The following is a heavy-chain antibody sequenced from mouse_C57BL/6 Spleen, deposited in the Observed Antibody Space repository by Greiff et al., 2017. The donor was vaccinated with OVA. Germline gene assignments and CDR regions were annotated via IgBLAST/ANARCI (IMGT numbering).Heavy chain of an antibody. J-gene: IGHJ2*01. V-gene: IGHV2-2*01. Sequence: VKLQQSGPGLVQPSQSLSITCTVSGFSLTSYGVHWVRQSPGKGLQWLGVIWSGGSTDYNAAFISRLSISKDNSKSQVFFKMNSLQADDTAIYYCASYGNYNLDYWGQGTTLTVSS. CDR1: GFSLTSYG. D-gene: IGHD2-1*01. CDR2: IWSGGST. CDR3: ASYGNYNLDY.